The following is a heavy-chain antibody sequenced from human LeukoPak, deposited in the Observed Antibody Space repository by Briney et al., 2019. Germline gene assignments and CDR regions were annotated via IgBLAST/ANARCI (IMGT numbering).Heavy chain of an antibody. D-gene: IGHD1-26*01. J-gene: IGHJ4*02. CDR1: GGSISSYY. Sequence: SETLSLTCTVSGGSISSYYWSWIRQPPGKGLEWIGYIYYSGSTNYNPSFKSRVTISVDTSKNQFSLKLSSVTAADTAVYYCARGGSPGDLLGYWGQGTLVTVSS. CDR2: IYYSGST. V-gene: IGHV4-59*01. CDR3: ARGGSPGDLLGY.